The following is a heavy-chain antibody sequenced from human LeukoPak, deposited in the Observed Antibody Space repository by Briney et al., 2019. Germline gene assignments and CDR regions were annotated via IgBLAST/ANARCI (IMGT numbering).Heavy chain of an antibody. V-gene: IGHV3-48*03. Sequence: GGSLRLSCAASGFTFSSYEMNWVRQAPGKGLEWVSYISSSGSTIYYADSVKGRFTISRDNAKNSLYLQMNSLRAEDTAVYYCARDEWGDYDILTGYYPLYGMDVWGQGTTVTVSS. CDR2: ISSSGSTI. CDR1: GFTFSSYE. J-gene: IGHJ6*02. D-gene: IGHD3-9*01. CDR3: ARDEWGDYDILTGYYPLYGMDV.